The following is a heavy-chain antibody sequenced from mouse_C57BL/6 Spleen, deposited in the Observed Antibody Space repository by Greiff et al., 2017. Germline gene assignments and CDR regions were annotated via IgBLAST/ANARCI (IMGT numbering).Heavy chain of an antibody. CDR2: ISSGSSTI. V-gene: IGHV5-17*01. Sequence: EVHLVESGGGLVKPGGSLKLSCAASGFTFSDYGMHWVRQAPEKGLEWVAYISSGSSTIYYADTVKGRFTISRDNAKNTLFLQMTSLRSEDTAMYYCARTGGPYYAMGYWGQGTSVAVSS. CDR1: GFTFSDYG. CDR3: ARTGGPYYAMGY. D-gene: IGHD4-1*01. J-gene: IGHJ4*01.